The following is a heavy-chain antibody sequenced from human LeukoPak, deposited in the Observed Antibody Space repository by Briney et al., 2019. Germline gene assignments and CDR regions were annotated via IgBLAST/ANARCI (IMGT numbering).Heavy chain of an antibody. J-gene: IGHJ4*02. CDR2: IHYTGKT. Sequence: SETLSLTCIVSDGSMSNDYWSWLRQPPGKGLEWIGYIHYTGKTNYNPSLKSRVTISGDTSKNQFPLKLSSVTAADTAVYYCARVRRIAARGKGAFDYWGQGTLVTVSS. CDR3: ARVRRIAARGKGAFDY. D-gene: IGHD6-6*01. V-gene: IGHV4-59*12. CDR1: DGSMSNDY.